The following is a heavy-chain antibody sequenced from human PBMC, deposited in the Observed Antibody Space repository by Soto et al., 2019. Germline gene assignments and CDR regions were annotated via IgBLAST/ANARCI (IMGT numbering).Heavy chain of an antibody. V-gene: IGHV3-30-3*01. Sequence: GGSLRLSCAASGVTFSSYAMHWVRQAPGKGLEWVAVISYDGSNKYYADSVKGRFTISRDNSKNTLYLQMNSLRAEDTAVYYCARDQSSVDIVVTITYYYYHYLLAFCGQGSSVPVSS. D-gene: IGHD5-12*01. J-gene: IGHJ6*02. CDR3: ARDQSSVDIVVTITYYYYHYLLAF. CDR2: ISYDGSNK. CDR1: GVTFSSYA.